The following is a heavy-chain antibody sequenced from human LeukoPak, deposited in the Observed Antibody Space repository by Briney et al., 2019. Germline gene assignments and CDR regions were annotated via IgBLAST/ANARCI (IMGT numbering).Heavy chain of an antibody. CDR2: ISGYNGNT. CDR3: ARDELGYSSELGDY. J-gene: IGHJ4*02. V-gene: IGHV1-18*01. CDR1: GYTFTSYH. Sequence: ASVKVSCKASGYTFTSYHITWVRQAPGQGLEWMGWISGYNGNTNYAQKFQGRVSMTTDTSTSTAYMELRSLRSDDTAMYYCARDELGYSSELGDYWGQGTLVTVSS. D-gene: IGHD6-25*01.